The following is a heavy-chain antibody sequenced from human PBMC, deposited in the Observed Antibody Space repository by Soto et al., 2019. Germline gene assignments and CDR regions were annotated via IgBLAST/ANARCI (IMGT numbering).Heavy chain of an antibody. CDR2: INPSGGST. V-gene: IGHV1-46*01. CDR1: GYTFTSYY. Sequence: QVQLVQSGAEVKKPGASVKVSCKASGYTFTSYYMHWVRQAPGQGLEWMGIINPSGGSTSYAQKFQGRVTMTRDTSTSTVYMELSSLRSEDTAVYYCARWVSSSADENRWYFDLWGRGTLVTVSS. D-gene: IGHD6-6*01. J-gene: IGHJ2*01. CDR3: ARWVSSSADENRWYFDL.